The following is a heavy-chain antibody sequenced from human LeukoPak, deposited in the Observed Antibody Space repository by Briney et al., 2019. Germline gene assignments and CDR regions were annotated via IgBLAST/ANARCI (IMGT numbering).Heavy chain of an antibody. J-gene: IGHJ4*02. CDR1: GFTFSSYG. D-gene: IGHD4-17*01. Sequence: PGGSLRLSCAASGFTFSSYGMHWVRQAPGKGLEWVAFIRYDGSNKYYADSVKGRFTISRDDSKNTLYLQMNSLRAEGTAVYYCAKVSRYGDYVPIDYWGQGTLVTVSS. CDR3: AKVSRYGDYVPIDY. CDR2: IRYDGSNK. V-gene: IGHV3-30*02.